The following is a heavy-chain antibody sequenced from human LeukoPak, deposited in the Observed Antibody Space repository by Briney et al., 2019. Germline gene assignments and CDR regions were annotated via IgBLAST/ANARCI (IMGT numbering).Heavy chain of an antibody. CDR1: GGSISSSY. V-gene: IGHV4-59*01. D-gene: IGHD5-18*01. Sequence: SETLSLTCTVSGGSISSSYWSWIRQPPGKGLEWIGYVYYSGSTKYNPSLKSRVTISLDTSKNQFSLKLSSVTAADTAMYYCARSGGYNYGYSFDYWGQGILVFVSS. CDR3: ARSGGYNYGYSFDY. J-gene: IGHJ4*02. CDR2: VYYSGST.